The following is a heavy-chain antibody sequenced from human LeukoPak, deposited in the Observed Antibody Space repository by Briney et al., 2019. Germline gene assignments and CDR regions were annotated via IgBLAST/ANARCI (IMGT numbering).Heavy chain of an antibody. CDR3: AKGNDLEYQHYYMDV. D-gene: IGHD2-2*01. J-gene: IGHJ6*03. Sequence: GGSLRLSCAASGFTFDDYAMHWVRHAPGKGLEWVSLISWDGGSTYYADSLKGRFTISRDNSKNSLYLQMNSLRAEDTAVYYCAKGNDLEYQHYYMDVWGKGTTVTVSS. CDR1: GFTFDDYA. CDR2: ISWDGGST. V-gene: IGHV3-43D*03.